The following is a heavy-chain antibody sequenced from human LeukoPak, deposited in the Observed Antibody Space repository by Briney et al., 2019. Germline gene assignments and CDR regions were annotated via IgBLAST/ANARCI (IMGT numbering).Heavy chain of an antibody. CDR1: GGTFSSYA. J-gene: IGHJ4*02. Sequence: ASVKVSCKASGGTFSSYAISWVRQAPGQGLEWMGYMNPNSGNTVYAQKFQGRVTFTMDTSISTAYMELNSLRSEDTAVYFCAREGLDYWGQGTLVTVSS. CDR2: MNPNSGNT. V-gene: IGHV1-8*03. CDR3: AREGLDY.